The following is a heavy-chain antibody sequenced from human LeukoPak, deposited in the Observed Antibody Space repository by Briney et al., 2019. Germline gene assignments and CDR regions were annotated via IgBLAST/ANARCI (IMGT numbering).Heavy chain of an antibody. D-gene: IGHD2-2*01. CDR3: ASPSWAGIDY. J-gene: IGHJ4*02. Sequence: GGSLRLSCAASGFTFSSYAMSWVRQAPGKGLEWVSVISGSGGSTYYADSVKGRFTISRDNAKNSLYLQMNSLRAEDTAVYYCASPSWAGIDYWGQGTLVTVSS. CDR1: GFTFSSYA. CDR2: ISGSGGST. V-gene: IGHV3-23*01.